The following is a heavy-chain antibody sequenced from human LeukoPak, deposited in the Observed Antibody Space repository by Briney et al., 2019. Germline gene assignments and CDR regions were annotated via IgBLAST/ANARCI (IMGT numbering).Heavy chain of an antibody. CDR1: GSTFSSYT. V-gene: IGHV1-69*02. CDR3: ALTGYSSGWTPVNWFDP. CDR2: IIPILGIA. D-gene: IGHD6-19*01. J-gene: IGHJ5*02. Sequence: ASVKVSCKASGSTFSSYTISWVRQAPGQGLEWMGRIIPILGIANYAQKSQGRVTITADKSTSTAYMELSSLRSEDTAVYYCALTGYSSGWTPVNWFDPWGQGTLVTVSS.